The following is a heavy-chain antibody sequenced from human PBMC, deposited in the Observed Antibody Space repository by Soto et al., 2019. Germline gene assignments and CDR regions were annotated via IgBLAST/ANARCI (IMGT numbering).Heavy chain of an antibody. CDR2: IDPSDSQT. Sequence: ESLKISCKGSGYSFAGYWITWVRQKPGKGLEWMGRIDPSDSQTYYSPSFRGHVTISADTALSTTYLQWDTLKPSDTAIYFCASESHCDGGKCPMGGFDIWGQGIMVSLSS. D-gene: IGHD2-15*01. CDR1: GYSFAGYW. J-gene: IGHJ3*02. CDR3: ASESHCDGGKCPMGGFDI. V-gene: IGHV5-10-1*01.